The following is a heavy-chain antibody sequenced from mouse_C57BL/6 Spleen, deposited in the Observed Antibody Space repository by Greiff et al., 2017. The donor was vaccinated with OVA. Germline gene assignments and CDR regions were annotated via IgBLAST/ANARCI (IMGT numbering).Heavy chain of an antibody. V-gene: IGHV1-50*01. CDR1: GYTFTSYW. CDR3: ARSSYGNYVFAY. J-gene: IGHJ3*01. Sequence: VQLQQPGAELVKPGASVKLSCKASGYTFTSYWMQWVKQRPGQGLEWIGEIDPSDSYTNYNQKFKGKATLTVDTSSSTAYMQLSSLTSEDSAVYYCARSSYGNYVFAYWGQGTLVTVSA. D-gene: IGHD2-1*01. CDR2: IDPSDSYT.